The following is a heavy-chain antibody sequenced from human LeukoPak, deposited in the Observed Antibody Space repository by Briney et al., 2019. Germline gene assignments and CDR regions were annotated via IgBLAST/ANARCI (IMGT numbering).Heavy chain of an antibody. CDR2: INAGNGNT. CDR1: GYTFTSYA. Sequence: ASAKVSCKASGYTFTSYAMHWVRQAPGQRLEWMGWINAGNGNTKYSQKFQGRVTITRDTSASTAYMELSSLRSEDTAVYYCARAVAAAGNDYWGQGTLVTVSS. D-gene: IGHD6-13*01. CDR3: ARAVAAAGNDY. V-gene: IGHV1-3*01. J-gene: IGHJ4*02.